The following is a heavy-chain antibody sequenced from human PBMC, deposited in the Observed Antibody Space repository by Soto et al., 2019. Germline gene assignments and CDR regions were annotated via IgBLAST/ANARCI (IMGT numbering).Heavy chain of an antibody. CDR3: ARDIAVAGKSFGY. CDR2: IIPILGIA. CDR1: GGTFSSYT. V-gene: IGHV1-69*08. D-gene: IGHD6-19*01. Sequence: QVQLVQSGAEVKKPGSSVKVSCKASGGTFSSYTISWVRQAPGQGLEWMGRIIPILGIANYAQKFQGRVTITADKSTSTAYMELSSLRSEDTAVYYCARDIAVAGKSFGYWGQGTLVTVSS. J-gene: IGHJ4*02.